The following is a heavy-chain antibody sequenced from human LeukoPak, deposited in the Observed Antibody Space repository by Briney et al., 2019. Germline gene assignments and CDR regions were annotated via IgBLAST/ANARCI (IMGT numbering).Heavy chain of an antibody. CDR3: ATNIRGYYYYMDV. J-gene: IGHJ6*03. CDR2: IYYSGST. D-gene: IGHD1/OR15-1a*01. V-gene: IGHV4-31*03. CDR1: GGSISSGGYY. Sequence: SQTLSLTCTVSGGSISSGGYYWSWVRQHPGKGLEWIGYIYYSGSTYYNPSLKSRVTISVDTSKNQFSLKLSSVTAADTAVYYCATNIRGYYYYMDVWGKGTTVTVSS.